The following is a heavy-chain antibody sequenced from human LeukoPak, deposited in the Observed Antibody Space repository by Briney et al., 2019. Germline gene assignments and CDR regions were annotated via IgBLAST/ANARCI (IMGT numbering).Heavy chain of an antibody. Sequence: GGSLRLSCAASGFTFSSYGMHWVRQAPGKGLEWVAVIWYDGSNKYYADSVKGRFTISRDNSKNTLYLQMNSLRAEDTAVYYCAREISGDDSSGTFDYWGQGTLVTVSS. CDR1: GFTFSSYG. CDR2: IWYDGSNK. J-gene: IGHJ4*02. V-gene: IGHV3-33*01. CDR3: AREISGDDSSGTFDY. D-gene: IGHD3-22*01.